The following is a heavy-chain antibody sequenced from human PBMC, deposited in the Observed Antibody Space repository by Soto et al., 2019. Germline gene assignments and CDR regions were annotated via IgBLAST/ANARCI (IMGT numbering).Heavy chain of an antibody. Sequence: LSLTCAVYGGSFSGYYWSWIRQPPGKGLEWIGEINHSGSTNYNPSLKSRVTISVDTSKNQFSLKLSSVTAADTAVYYCARGSVGCSSTSCYKGRYYGMDVWGQGTTVTVSS. V-gene: IGHV4-34*01. J-gene: IGHJ6*02. D-gene: IGHD2-2*02. CDR2: INHSGST. CDR3: ARGSVGCSSTSCYKGRYYGMDV. CDR1: GGSFSGYY.